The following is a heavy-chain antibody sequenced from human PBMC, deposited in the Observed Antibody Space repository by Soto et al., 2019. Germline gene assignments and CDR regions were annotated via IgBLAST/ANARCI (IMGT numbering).Heavy chain of an antibody. CDR1: GGSISSYY. Sequence: SSETLSLTCTVSGGSISSYYWSWIRQPPGKGLEWIGYIYYSGSTNYNPSLKSRVTISVDTSKNQFSLKLSSVTAADTAVYYCARSSGRSDYDLWSGPSWFEPWGQGTLGTVSS. J-gene: IGHJ5*02. V-gene: IGHV4-59*08. CDR2: IYYSGST. D-gene: IGHD3-3*01. CDR3: ARSSGRSDYDLWSGPSWFEP.